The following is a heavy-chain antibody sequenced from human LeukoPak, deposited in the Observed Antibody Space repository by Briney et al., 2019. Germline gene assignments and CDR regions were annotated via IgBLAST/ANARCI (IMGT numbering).Heavy chain of an antibody. D-gene: IGHD3-3*01. J-gene: IGHJ3*02. V-gene: IGHV4-30-2*06. Sequence: SETLSLTCAVSGGSISGGGYSWSWIRQSPGKGLEWIGYIYQSGSTYYNPSLKSRVTISVDTSKNQFSLKLSSVTAADTAVYYCARRKRFLERRDAFDIWGQGTMVTVSS. CDR3: ARRKRFLERRDAFDI. CDR2: IYQSGST. CDR1: GGSISGGGYS.